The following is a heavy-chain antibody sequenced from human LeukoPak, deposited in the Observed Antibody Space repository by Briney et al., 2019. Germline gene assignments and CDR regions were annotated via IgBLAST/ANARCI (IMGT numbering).Heavy chain of an antibody. Sequence: KPSETLSLTCTVYGGSISSSSYYWGWIRQPPGKGLEWIGSIYYSGSTYYNPSLKSRVTISVDTSKNQFSLKLSSVTAADTAVYYCARSVDIVATISGLSYYFDYWGQGTLVTVSS. D-gene: IGHD5-12*01. J-gene: IGHJ4*02. V-gene: IGHV4-39*07. CDR1: GGSISSSSYY. CDR3: ARSVDIVATISGLSYYFDY. CDR2: IYYSGST.